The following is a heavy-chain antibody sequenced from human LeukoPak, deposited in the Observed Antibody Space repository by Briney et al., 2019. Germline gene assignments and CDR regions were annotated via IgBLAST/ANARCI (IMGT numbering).Heavy chain of an antibody. CDR2: IVPIFGTT. J-gene: IGHJ5*02. CDR3: ARVTVYSNWFDP. Sequence: SVKVSCKASGGTFSSYAISWVRQAPGHGLEWMGGIVPIFGTTNYAQKFKGRVTMTTDESTTIVYMELSSLRSEDTAVYYCARVTVYSNWFDPWGQGTLVTVSS. V-gene: IGHV1-69*05. D-gene: IGHD4-11*01. CDR1: GGTFSSYA.